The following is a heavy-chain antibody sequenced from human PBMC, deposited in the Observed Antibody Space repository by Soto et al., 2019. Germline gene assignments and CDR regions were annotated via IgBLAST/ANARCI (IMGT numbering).Heavy chain of an antibody. CDR1: GGSISIGGSS. CDR3: AREVVRGSFFDF. D-gene: IGHD3-10*01. CDR2: IYYSGTT. Sequence: QVQLEESGPGLVQPSQTLSLTCTVSGGSISIGGSSWRWIRQQPGKGPDWIGYIYYSGTTHYNPSLRSRVSMSVDTSKNQFSLNLSSVTAADTAVYFCAREVVRGSFFDFWGPGTLITVSS. J-gene: IGHJ4*02. V-gene: IGHV4-31*03.